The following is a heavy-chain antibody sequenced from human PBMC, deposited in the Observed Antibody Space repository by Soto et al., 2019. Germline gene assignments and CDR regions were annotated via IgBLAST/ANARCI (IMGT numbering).Heavy chain of an antibody. CDR2: ISAYNGNT. Sequence: ASVTVPRQPCLYTFTRYGIICVEQAPPQGREGMGWISAYNGNTSHAHKPHGRVTITTDKATSTAYMELRIMSSDDAAVYYCASVNDGPGPGGAFDIWGQGTMVTVSS. CDR3: ASVNDGPGPGGAFDI. V-gene: IGHV1-18*01. J-gene: IGHJ3*02. D-gene: IGHD1-1*01. CDR1: LYTFTRYG.